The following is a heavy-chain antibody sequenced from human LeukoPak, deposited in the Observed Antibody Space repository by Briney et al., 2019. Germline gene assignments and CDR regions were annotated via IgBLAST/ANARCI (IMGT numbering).Heavy chain of an antibody. D-gene: IGHD1-26*01. CDR2: VSGSGDTT. V-gene: IGHV3-23*01. CDR3: ARDWAVGATKKFDY. Sequence: GGTLRLSCAASGFTFSSQGMNWVRQAPGKGLEWVSFVSGSGDTTYFADSVKGRFTISRDNAKNSLYLQMNSLRAEDTAVYYCARDWAVGATKKFDYWGQGTLVTVSS. CDR1: GFTFSSQG. J-gene: IGHJ4*02.